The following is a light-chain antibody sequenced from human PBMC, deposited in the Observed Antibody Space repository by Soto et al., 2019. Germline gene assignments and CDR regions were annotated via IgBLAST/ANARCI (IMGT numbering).Light chain of an antibody. J-gene: IGLJ1*01. CDR2: DVN. CDR1: SSDVGGYNF. V-gene: IGLV2-8*01. Sequence: QSVLTQPPSASGSPGQSVTISCTGTSSDVGGYNFVSWYQQYPGKAPKLMIYDVNKRPSGVPDRFSGSKSGNTASLTVSGLQAEDEADYYCSSYAGSNNFVFGTGTKVTV. CDR3: SSYAGSNNFV.